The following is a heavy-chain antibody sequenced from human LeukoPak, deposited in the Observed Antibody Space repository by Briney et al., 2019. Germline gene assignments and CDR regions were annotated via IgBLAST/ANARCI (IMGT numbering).Heavy chain of an antibody. CDR3: ARDPGYSYGPAYNWFDP. CDR2: INPNSGGT. Sequence: ASVTVSCKASGYTFTGYYMHWVRQAPGQELEWMGWINPNSGGTNYAQKLQGRVTMTRDTSISTAYMELSRLRSDDTAVYYCARDPGYSYGPAYNWFDPWGQGTLVTVSS. V-gene: IGHV1-2*02. D-gene: IGHD5-18*01. J-gene: IGHJ5*02. CDR1: GYTFTGYY.